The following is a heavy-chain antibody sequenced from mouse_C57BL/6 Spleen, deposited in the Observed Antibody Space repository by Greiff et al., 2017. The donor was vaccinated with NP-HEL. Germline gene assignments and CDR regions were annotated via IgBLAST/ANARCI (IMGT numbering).Heavy chain of an antibody. J-gene: IGHJ4*01. CDR3: ARALYGSSYPYYAMDY. V-gene: IGHV2-9-1*01. CDR2: IWTGGGT. Sequence: VKLQESGPGLVAPSQSLSITCTVSGFSLTSYAISWVRQPPGKGLEWLGVIWTGGGTNYNSALKSRLSISKDNSKSQVFLKMNSLQTDDTARYYCARALYGSSYPYYAMDYWGQGTSVTVSS. CDR1: GFSLTSYA. D-gene: IGHD1-1*01.